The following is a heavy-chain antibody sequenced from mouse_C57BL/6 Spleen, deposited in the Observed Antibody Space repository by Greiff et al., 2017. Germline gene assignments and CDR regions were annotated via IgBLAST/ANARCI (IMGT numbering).Heavy chain of an antibody. J-gene: IGHJ2*01. CDR2: IRNKANGYTT. V-gene: IGHV7-3*01. CDR3: AQYDGYFDN. Sequence: SGGGLVQPGGSLSLSCAASGFTFTDYYMSWVRQPPGKALEWLGFIRNKANGYTTEYSASVKGRFTISRDNSQSILYLQMNALRAEDSAPYYCAQYDGYFDNWGQGTPLTDSS. D-gene: IGHD2-3*01. CDR1: GFTFTDYY.